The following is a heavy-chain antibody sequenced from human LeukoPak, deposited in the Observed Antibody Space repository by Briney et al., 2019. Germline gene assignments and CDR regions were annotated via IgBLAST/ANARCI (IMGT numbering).Heavy chain of an antibody. J-gene: IGHJ4*02. CDR2: IYPGDSDT. Sequence: GESLKISCKASGYSFTSYWIAWVRQMPGKGLEWMGIIYPGDSDTRYSPSFQGQVTISADKSISTAYLQWSSLRASDSAMYCCARLAYSSGWYVGAMDYWGQGTLVTVSS. CDR1: GYSFTSYW. D-gene: IGHD6-19*01. V-gene: IGHV5-51*01. CDR3: ARLAYSSGWYVGAMDY.